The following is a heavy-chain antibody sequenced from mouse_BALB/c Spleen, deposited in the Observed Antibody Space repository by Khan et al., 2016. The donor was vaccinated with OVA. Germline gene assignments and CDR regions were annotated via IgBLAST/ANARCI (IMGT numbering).Heavy chain of an antibody. D-gene: IGHD2-2*01. CDR2: IDPFSGDT. Sequence: VQLQQSGPELMKPGASVKISCKASGYSFTSYYIHWVMESHGKSLEWIGYIDPFSGDTTYNQKFKGKATSTVDKSSSTAYILLSNLTSEDSAVYYCTRHGYVAWFTYWGQGTLVTVSA. V-gene: IGHV1S135*01. CDR1: GYSFTSYY. CDR3: TRHGYVAWFTY. J-gene: IGHJ3*01.